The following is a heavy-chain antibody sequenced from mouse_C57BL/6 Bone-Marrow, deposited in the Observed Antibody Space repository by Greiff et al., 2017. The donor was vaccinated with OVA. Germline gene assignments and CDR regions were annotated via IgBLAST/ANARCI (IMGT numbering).Heavy chain of an antibody. CDR1: GYTFTSYW. V-gene: IGHV1-52*01. D-gene: IGHD1-1*01. CDR3: ARDTLYYYGSSYFDY. Sequence: VQLQQPGAELVRPGSSVKLSCKASGYTFTSYWMHWVKQRPIQGLEWIGNIDPSDSETHYNQKFKDKATLTVDKSSSTAYMQLSSLTSEDSAVYYCARDTLYYYGSSYFDYWGQGTTLTVSS. J-gene: IGHJ2*01. CDR2: IDPSDSET.